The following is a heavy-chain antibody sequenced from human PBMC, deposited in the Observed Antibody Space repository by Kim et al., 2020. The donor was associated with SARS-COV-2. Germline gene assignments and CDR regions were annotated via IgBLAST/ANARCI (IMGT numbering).Heavy chain of an antibody. CDR3: ARDTTSGSYSYYGMDV. Sequence: DAVKARITIHRDNAKNSLYLQRNSLRAEDTAVYYCARDTTSGSYSYYGMDVWGQGTTVTVSS. J-gene: IGHJ6*02. V-gene: IGHV3-11*05. D-gene: IGHD3-16*02.